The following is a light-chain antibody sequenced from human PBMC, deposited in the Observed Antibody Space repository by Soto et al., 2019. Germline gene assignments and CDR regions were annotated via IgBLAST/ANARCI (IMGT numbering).Light chain of an antibody. CDR2: QDT. CDR3: QAWDSSTVV. J-gene: IGLJ2*01. Sequence: SYELTQPPSVSVSPGQTASITCSGDKLGDKYACWYQQKPGQSPVLVIYQDTKRPSGIPERFSGSSSGNTATLTISGTQAMDEADYYCQAWDSSTVVFGRGTKVTVL. CDR1: KLGDKY. V-gene: IGLV3-1*01.